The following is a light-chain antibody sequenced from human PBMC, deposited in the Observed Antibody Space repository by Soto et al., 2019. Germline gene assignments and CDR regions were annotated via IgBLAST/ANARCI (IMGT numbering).Light chain of an antibody. V-gene: IGLV2-23*02. CDR3: CSYAGSSTLYV. CDR2: EVN. Sequence: QSALTQPASVSGSPGQSITISCTGTSSDVGSYNLVSWYQQHPGKAPKLMIYEVNKWPSGVSNRFSGSKSGNTASLTISGLQAEDEVDYYCCSYAGSSTLYVFGTGTKLTVL. J-gene: IGLJ1*01. CDR1: SSDVGSYNL.